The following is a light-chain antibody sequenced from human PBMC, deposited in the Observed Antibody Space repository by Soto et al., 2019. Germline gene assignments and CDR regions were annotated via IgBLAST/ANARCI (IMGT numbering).Light chain of an antibody. CDR2: DAS. Sequence: EIVLTQSPGTLSLSPGERATLSCRASQSVRNSYLAWYQQKPGQAPRLLIYDASSRATGIADRFSGSGSGTHFTLTISRLEPEDFAVYYCQQYDNAPPYSFGQGTRLEIK. CDR1: QSVRNSY. V-gene: IGKV3-20*01. J-gene: IGKJ2*03. CDR3: QQYDNAPPYS.